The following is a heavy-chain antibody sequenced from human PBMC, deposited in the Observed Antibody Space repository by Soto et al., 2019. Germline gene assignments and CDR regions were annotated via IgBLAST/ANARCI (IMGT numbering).Heavy chain of an antibody. CDR1: GFTFSSYS. D-gene: IGHD2-15*01. V-gene: IGHV3-21*01. Sequence: GGSLRLSCAASGFTFSSYSMNWVRQAPGKGLEWVSSISSSSSYIYYADSVKGRFTISRGNAKNSLYLQMNSLRAEDTAVYYCARGLYCSGGSCYQYWGQGTLVTVSS. CDR3: ARGLYCSGGSCYQY. CDR2: ISSSSSYI. J-gene: IGHJ4*02.